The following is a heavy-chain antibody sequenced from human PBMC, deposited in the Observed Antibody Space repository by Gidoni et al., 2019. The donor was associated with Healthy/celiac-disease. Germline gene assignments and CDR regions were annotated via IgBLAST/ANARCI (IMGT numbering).Heavy chain of an antibody. CDR3: ARGLKRIAARDY. CDR2: INHSGST. CDR1: GGSFSGYY. V-gene: IGHV4-34*01. J-gene: IGHJ4*02. D-gene: IGHD6-6*01. Sequence: QVQLQQWGAGLLKPSETLSLTCAVYGGSFSGYYWSWIRQPPGKGLEWIGEINHSGSTNYNPSLKSRVTISVDTSKNQFSLKLSSVTAADTAVYYCARGLKRIAARDYWGQGTLVTVSS.